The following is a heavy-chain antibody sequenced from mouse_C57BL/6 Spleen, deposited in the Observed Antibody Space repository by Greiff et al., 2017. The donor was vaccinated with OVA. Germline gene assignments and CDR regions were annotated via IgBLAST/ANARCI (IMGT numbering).Heavy chain of an antibody. CDR2: IHPNSGST. CDR3: ARSPVITTVVAPDY. V-gene: IGHV1-64*01. Sequence: VQLQQPGAELVKPGASVKLSCKASGYTFTSYWMHWVKQRPGQGLEWIGMIHPNSGSTNYNEKFKSKATLTVDKSSSTAYMQLSSLTSEDSAVYYCARSPVITTVVAPDYWGQGTTLTVSS. J-gene: IGHJ2*01. CDR1: GYTFTSYW. D-gene: IGHD1-1*01.